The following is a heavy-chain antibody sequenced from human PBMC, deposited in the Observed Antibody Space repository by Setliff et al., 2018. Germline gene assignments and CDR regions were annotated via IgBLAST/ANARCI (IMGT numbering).Heavy chain of an antibody. J-gene: IGHJ4*02. Sequence: SETLSLTCTVSGASLNSGTYYWGWIRQPPGKGLERIGRIYYRGDTYYNPSLKGRLTISVDTAQNQFSLRLTSVTAADTAVYYCARTGTYRYFDYWGQGALVTVSS. CDR1: GASLNSGTYY. CDR2: IYYRGDT. CDR3: ARTGTYRYFDY. D-gene: IGHD1-1*01. V-gene: IGHV4-39*01.